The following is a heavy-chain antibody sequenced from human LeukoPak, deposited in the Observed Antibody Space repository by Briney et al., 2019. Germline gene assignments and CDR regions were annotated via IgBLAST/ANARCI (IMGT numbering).Heavy chain of an antibody. CDR1: GYTFTGYY. D-gene: IGHD6-13*01. CDR2: INPNSGGT. CDR3: ARAPYGAAAGGRY. Sequence: ASVKASCKASGYTFTGYYMHWVRQAPGQGLEWMGWINPNSGGTNYAQKLQGRVTMTTDTSTSTAYMELRSLRSDDTAVYYCARAPYGAAAGGRYWGQGTLVTVSS. V-gene: IGHV1-2*02. J-gene: IGHJ4*02.